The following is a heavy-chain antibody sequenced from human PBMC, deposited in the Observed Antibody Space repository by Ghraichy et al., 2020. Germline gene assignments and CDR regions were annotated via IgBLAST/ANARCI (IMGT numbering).Heavy chain of an antibody. CDR3: ARGRRDSSSWGINWFDP. D-gene: IGHD6-13*01. Sequence: ETLSLTCTVSGGSISSYYWSWIRQPPGKGLEWIGYIYYSGSTNYNPSLKSRVTISVDTSKNQFSLKLSSVTAADTAVYYCARGRRDSSSWGINWFDPWGQGTLVTVSS. J-gene: IGHJ5*02. V-gene: IGHV4-59*01. CDR1: GGSISSYY. CDR2: IYYSGST.